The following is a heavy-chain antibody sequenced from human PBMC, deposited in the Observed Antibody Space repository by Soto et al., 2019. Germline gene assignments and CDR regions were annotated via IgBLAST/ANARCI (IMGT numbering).Heavy chain of an antibody. CDR1: GFTFSSYA. Sequence: GSLRLSCAASGFTFSSYAMSWVRQAPGKGLEWVSAISGSGGSAYYADSVKGRFTISRDNSKNTLYLQMNSLRAEDTAVYYCAKHDYGDYYFDYWGQGTLVTVSS. D-gene: IGHD4-17*01. CDR2: ISGSGGSA. CDR3: AKHDYGDYYFDY. V-gene: IGHV3-23*01. J-gene: IGHJ4*02.